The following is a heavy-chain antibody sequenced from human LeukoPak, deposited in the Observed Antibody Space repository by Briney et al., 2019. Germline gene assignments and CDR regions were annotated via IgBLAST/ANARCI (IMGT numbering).Heavy chain of an antibody. D-gene: IGHD3-10*01. V-gene: IGHV1-3*01. CDR2: INAGNGNT. J-gene: IGHJ4*02. CDR1: GYTFPSYG. CDR3: ARGLSRITMVRGVMGTFDY. Sequence: ASVKVSCKASGYTFPSYGISWVRQAPGQGLEWMGWINAGNGNTKYSQKFQGRVTITRDTSASTAYMELSSLRSEDTAVYYCARGLSRITMVRGVMGTFDYWGQGTLVTVSS.